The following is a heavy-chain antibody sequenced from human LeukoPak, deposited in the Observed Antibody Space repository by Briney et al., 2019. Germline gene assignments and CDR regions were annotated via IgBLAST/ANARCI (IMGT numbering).Heavy chain of an antibody. CDR2: IYYISNT. V-gene: IGHV4-61*08. CDR3: ARTQSQSGSYRYYFGY. CDR1: GASVGSAGYC. J-gene: IGHJ4*02. D-gene: IGHD1-26*01. Sequence: PSETLSLTCTVSGASVGSAGYCWSWIRQPPGGGLEWVGYIYYISNTNYNHSLKRRVTMSVDPSKNQFSLKLNSVTAADTAVYYCARTQSQSGSYRYYFGYWGQGTLVTVSS.